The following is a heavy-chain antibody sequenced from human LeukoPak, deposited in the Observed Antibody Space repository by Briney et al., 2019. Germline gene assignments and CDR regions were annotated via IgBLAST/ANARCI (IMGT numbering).Heavy chain of an antibody. Sequence: GGSLRLPCAASGFTFSRFAMNWVRQAPGKGLEWISYINTDSSDIHYADSVKGRFTISRDNARNTLFLQLSSLRAEDSAVYYCARDTFQPGLIDSWGQGTLVTDSS. CDR2: INTDSSDI. J-gene: IGHJ4*02. CDR3: ARDTFQPGLIDS. V-gene: IGHV3-21*05. D-gene: IGHD2-2*01. CDR1: GFTFSRFA.